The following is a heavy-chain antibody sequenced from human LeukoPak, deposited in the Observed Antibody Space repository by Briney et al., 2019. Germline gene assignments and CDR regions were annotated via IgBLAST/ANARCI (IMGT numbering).Heavy chain of an antibody. CDR2: IKSKTEGGTI. CDR3: TTARRLSAFDI. D-gene: IGHD2-21*02. CDR1: GFTFSNAL. J-gene: IGHJ3*02. Sequence: GGSLRLSCAASGFTFSNALMSWVRQAPGKGLEWVGRIKSKTEGGTIDYAAPVKGRFTFSRDDSKTTLYLQMNSLKTEDTAVYYCTTARRLSAFDIWGQGTMVTVSS. V-gene: IGHV3-15*01.